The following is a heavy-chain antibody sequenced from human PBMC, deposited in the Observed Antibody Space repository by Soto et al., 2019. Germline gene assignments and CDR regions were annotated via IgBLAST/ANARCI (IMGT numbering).Heavy chain of an antibody. J-gene: IGHJ3*02. Sequence: EVQLLESGGGLVQPGGSLRLSCAAARFTFSTYAMTWVRQAPEKGLEWVSSISSSGGTTSYADSVKGQFTVSRDNSKNILYLQMHSLRAEDTATYYCANGESAWNDGLDMWGKGTMVAVSS. CDR1: RFTFSTYA. CDR3: ANGESAWNDGLDM. V-gene: IGHV3-23*01. CDR2: ISSSGGTT. D-gene: IGHD1-1*01.